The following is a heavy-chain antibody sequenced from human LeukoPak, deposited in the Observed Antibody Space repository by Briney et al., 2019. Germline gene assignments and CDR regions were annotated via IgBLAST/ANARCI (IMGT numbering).Heavy chain of an antibody. V-gene: IGHV3-7*01. J-gene: IGHJ4*02. Sequence: PGGSLRLSCAVSGFTFSSDWMIWVRQAPGKVLEWVANINPDGSEKNYVDSVRGRFTISRDNAKNSLDLQMNSLRVEDTAVYYCARRRYTYGGEFDYWGQGTLVTVSS. D-gene: IGHD5-18*01. CDR1: GFTFSSDW. CDR3: ARRRYTYGGEFDY. CDR2: INPDGSEK.